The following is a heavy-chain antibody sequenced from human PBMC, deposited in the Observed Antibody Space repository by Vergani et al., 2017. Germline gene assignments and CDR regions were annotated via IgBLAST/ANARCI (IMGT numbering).Heavy chain of an antibody. J-gene: IGHJ6*02. Sequence: EVQLVQSGAEVKKPGATMQIPCKVSGYTFTDHYMHWVKQAPGKGLEWMGLVDPEDGETIYAEKFKGRVTIAADTSTDTAHLELSSLRSEDTAVYYCATPQTETTCGMEVWGQGTTVIVSS. CDR1: GYTFTDHY. D-gene: IGHD4-17*01. V-gene: IGHV1-69-2*01. CDR2: VDPEDGET. CDR3: ATPQTETTCGMEV.